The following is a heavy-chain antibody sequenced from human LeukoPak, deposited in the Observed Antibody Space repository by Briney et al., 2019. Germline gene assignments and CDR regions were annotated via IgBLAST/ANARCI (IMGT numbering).Heavy chain of an antibody. Sequence: GRSLRLSCAASGFTFSSYAMHWVRQAPGKGLEWVAVISYDGSNKYYADSVKGRFTISRDNAKNSLYLQMNSLRAEDTAIYYCARGDYYDIQECFDYWGQGTLVTVSS. CDR1: GFTFSSYA. CDR2: ISYDGSNK. CDR3: ARGDYYDIQECFDY. D-gene: IGHD3-22*01. V-gene: IGHV3-30-3*01. J-gene: IGHJ4*02.